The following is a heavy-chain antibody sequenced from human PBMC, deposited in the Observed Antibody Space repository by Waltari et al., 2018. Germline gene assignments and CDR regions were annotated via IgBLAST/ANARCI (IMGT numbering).Heavy chain of an antibody. Sequence: QVQLVQSGAEVKKPGSSVKVSCKASGDTFSGYAMSWVRQAPGQGLDGMGGIVPLFGTAKYAHNFQDRLTITTDEFTTTAYMELSGLGSEDTAVYFCARGGARHYDSSGYYDFDSWGQGTQVSVSS. V-gene: IGHV1-69*05. D-gene: IGHD3-22*01. J-gene: IGHJ4*02. CDR2: IVPLFGTA. CDR3: ARGGARHYDSSGYYDFDS. CDR1: GDTFSGYA.